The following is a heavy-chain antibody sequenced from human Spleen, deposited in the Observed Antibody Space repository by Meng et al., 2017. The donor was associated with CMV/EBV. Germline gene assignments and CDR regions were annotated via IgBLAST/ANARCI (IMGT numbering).Heavy chain of an antibody. J-gene: IGHJ6*02. CDR1: GYTFTKYG. Sequence: ASVKVSCKASGYTFTKYGFTWVRQAPGQGLEWMGWISGYNGNTKYAHKVQGGVTMTTDTSTSTAYMELRSLRSDDTAVYFCARFYRASPMDVWGQGTTVTVSS. D-gene: IGHD2/OR15-2a*01. V-gene: IGHV1-18*01. CDR3: ARFYRASPMDV. CDR2: ISGYNGNT.